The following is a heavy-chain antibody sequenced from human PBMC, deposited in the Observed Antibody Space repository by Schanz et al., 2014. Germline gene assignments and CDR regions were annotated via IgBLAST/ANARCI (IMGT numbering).Heavy chain of an antibody. D-gene: IGHD3-10*01. Sequence: VQLVESGGGLVQPGGSLRLSCTASGFPFSDYFMAWIRQPPGRGLEWVSYIGNGGVTIYYADSVKGRFTISRDSAENSLYLQMNSLRAEDTAVYYCARIGGSVFDYWAQGTLVTVSS. J-gene: IGHJ4*02. CDR1: GFPFSDYF. V-gene: IGHV3-11*01. CDR3: ARIGGSVFDY. CDR2: IGNGGVTI.